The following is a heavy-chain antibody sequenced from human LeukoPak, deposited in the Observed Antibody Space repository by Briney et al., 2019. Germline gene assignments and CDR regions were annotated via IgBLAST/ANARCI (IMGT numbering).Heavy chain of an antibody. CDR2: ISNFGDII. V-gene: IGHV3-48*03. Sequence: PGGSVRLSCAASGSSFSNYEMNWVRQAPGKGLEWISHISNFGDIIHYADSVEGRFTISRDNAKNSLYLQMDSLTAEDTAVYYCAKDATAVVGTVYMDVWGKGTTVTISS. J-gene: IGHJ6*03. D-gene: IGHD6-13*01. CDR3: AKDATAVVGTVYMDV. CDR1: GSSFSNYE.